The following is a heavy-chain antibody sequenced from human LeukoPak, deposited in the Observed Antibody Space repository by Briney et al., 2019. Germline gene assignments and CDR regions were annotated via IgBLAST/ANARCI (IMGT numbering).Heavy chain of an antibody. CDR1: GGSISSYY. CDR3: VRGQWEPLTN. V-gene: IGHV4-59*01. D-gene: IGHD1-26*01. Sequence: SETLSLTCTVSGGSISSYYWSWIRQPPGKGLEWIGYIYYSGSTNYNPSLKSRVTISVDTSKNQSSLKLSSVTAADTAVYYCVRGQWEPLTNWGQGTLVTVSS. CDR2: IYYSGST. J-gene: IGHJ4*02.